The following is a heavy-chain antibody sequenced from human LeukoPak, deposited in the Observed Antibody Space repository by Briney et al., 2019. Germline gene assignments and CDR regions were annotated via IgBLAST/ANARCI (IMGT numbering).Heavy chain of an antibody. V-gene: IGHV1-2*02. CDR2: INPNSGGT. CDR1: GYTFTGYY. J-gene: IGHJ6*02. D-gene: IGHD2-8*02. CDR3: AREDTGYYYGMDV. Sequence: ASVKVSCKASGYTFTGYYMRWVRQAPGQGLEWMGWINPNSGGTNYAQKFQGRVTMTRDTSISTAYMELSRLRSDDTAVYYCAREDTGYYYGMDVWGQGTTVTVSS.